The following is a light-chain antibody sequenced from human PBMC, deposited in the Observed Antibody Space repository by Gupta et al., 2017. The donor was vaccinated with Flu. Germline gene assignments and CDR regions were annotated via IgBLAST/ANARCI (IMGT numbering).Light chain of an antibody. J-gene: IGLJ3*02. V-gene: IGLV1-44*01. CDR2: NDY. CDR1: SSNIGTNT. CDR3: AAWDDRQIACV. Sequence: QSVLTQPPSASVTPGQRVTISCSGSSSNIGTNTVNWYQQLPGTAPKLLIYNDYQRPSGVPDRFSGSKSGTSDSLAISGLQSEDEAQYFCAAWDDRQIACVFGGGTKLTV.